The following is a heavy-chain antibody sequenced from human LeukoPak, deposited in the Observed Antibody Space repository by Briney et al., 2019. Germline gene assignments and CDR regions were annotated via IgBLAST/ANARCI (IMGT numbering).Heavy chain of an antibody. J-gene: IGHJ4*02. CDR3: ARGYYDILTGYSPDFDY. CDR1: GFTFSSYS. CDR2: ISSSSSYI. D-gene: IGHD3-9*01. Sequence: GGSLRLSCAASGFTFSSYSTNWVRQAPGKGLEWVSSISSSSSYIYYADSVKGRFTISRDNAKNSLYLQMNSLRAEDTAVYYCARGYYDILTGYSPDFDYWGQGTLVTVSS. V-gene: IGHV3-21*01.